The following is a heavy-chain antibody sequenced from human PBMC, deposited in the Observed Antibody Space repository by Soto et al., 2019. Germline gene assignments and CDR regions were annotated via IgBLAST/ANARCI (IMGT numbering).Heavy chain of an antibody. Sequence: EVQLVESGGGLVKPGGSLRLSCAASGFTFSNAWMNWVRQAPGKGLEWVGRIKSKTDGGTTDYAAPVKGRFTISRDDSKNTLYLQMNSLKTEDTAVYYCTTALAFGGYDPLDDYWGQGTLVTVSS. CDR1: GFTFSNAW. CDR3: TTALAFGGYDPLDDY. D-gene: IGHD5-12*01. V-gene: IGHV3-15*07. J-gene: IGHJ4*02. CDR2: IKSKTDGGTT.